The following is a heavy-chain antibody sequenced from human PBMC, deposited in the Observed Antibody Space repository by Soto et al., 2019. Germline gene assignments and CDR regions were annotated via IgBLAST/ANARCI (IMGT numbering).Heavy chain of an antibody. J-gene: IGHJ4*02. CDR1: GFTFSSYG. CDR3: AKDSQRGQQWLDAFDY. D-gene: IGHD6-19*01. Sequence: GGSLRLSCAASGFTFSSYGMHWVRQAPGKGLEWVAVISYDGSNKYYADSVKGRFTISRDNSKNTLYLQMNSLRAEDTAVYYCAKDSQRGQQWLDAFDYWGQGTLVTVSS. CDR2: ISYDGSNK. V-gene: IGHV3-30*18.